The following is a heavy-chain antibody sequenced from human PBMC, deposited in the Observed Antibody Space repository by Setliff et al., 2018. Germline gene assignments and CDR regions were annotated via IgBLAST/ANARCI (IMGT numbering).Heavy chain of an antibody. CDR2: ISYGGNT. CDR3: ARRADYSRSWSYYCDC. V-gene: IGHV4-39*01. D-gene: IGHD6-13*01. J-gene: IGHJ4*02. Sequence: TSETLSLTCNVSGGSINRRRYYWGWIRQPPGKGLEWIAMISYGGNTYYNPSLKRRVTISVDASNDQFSLNLNSVTAAATAVYFCARRADYSRSWSYYCDCWGQGTLVTVSS. CDR1: GGSINRRRYY.